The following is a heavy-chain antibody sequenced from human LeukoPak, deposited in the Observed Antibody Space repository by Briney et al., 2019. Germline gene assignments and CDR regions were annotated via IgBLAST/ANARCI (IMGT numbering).Heavy chain of an antibody. CDR1: GFTFSSYA. Sequence: GGSLRLSCAASGFTFSSYAMSWVRQAPGKGLEWVSSISSSSSYIYYADSVKGRFTISRDNAKNSLYLQMNSLRAEDTAVYYCARDFRQDDYGDYARFRSWYFDLWGRGTLVTVSS. V-gene: IGHV3-21*01. D-gene: IGHD4-17*01. CDR2: ISSSSSYI. J-gene: IGHJ2*01. CDR3: ARDFRQDDYGDYARFRSWYFDL.